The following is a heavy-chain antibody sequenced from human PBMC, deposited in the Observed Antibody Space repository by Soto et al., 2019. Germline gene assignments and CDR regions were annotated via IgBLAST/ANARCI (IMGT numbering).Heavy chain of an antibody. V-gene: IGHV5-10-1*01. Sequence: GESLKISCKGSGYSFTSYWISWVRQMPGKGLEWMGRIDPSDSYTNYSPSFQGHVTISADKSISTAYLQWSSLKASDTAMYYCARHAGGRYNWFDPWGQGTLVTVSS. CDR3: ARHAGGRYNWFDP. CDR1: GYSFTSYW. D-gene: IGHD6-19*01. J-gene: IGHJ5*02. CDR2: IDPSDSYT.